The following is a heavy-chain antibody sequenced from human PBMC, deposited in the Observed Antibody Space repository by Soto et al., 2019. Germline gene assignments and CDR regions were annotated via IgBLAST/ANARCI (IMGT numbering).Heavy chain of an antibody. CDR3: SREVQPAVRRVYDY. D-gene: IGHD3-10*01. V-gene: IGHV3-21*01. J-gene: IGHJ4*02. Sequence: EVHLVESGGGLVKPGGSLRLSCEASAFSFGSHTMNWVRQAPGKGLEWVSSINSGGSRSYYADSVKGRFTISRDNAKNSLYMQMNSLRAEDAAISYCSREVQPAVRRVYDYWGQGALVTVSS. CDR1: AFSFGSHT. CDR2: INSGGSRS.